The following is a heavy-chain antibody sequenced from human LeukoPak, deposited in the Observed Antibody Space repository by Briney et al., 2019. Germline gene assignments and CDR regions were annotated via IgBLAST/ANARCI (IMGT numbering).Heavy chain of an antibody. CDR2: IRYDGSNK. CDR3: AKDHALWFGASYFDY. CDR1: GFTFSSYG. Sequence: GGSLRLSCAASGFTFSSYGMHWVRQAPGKGLEWVAFIRYDGSNKYYADSVKGRFTISRDNSKNTLYLQMNSLRAEDTAVYYCAKDHALWFGASYFDYWGQGTLVTVSS. D-gene: IGHD3-10*01. J-gene: IGHJ4*02. V-gene: IGHV3-30*02.